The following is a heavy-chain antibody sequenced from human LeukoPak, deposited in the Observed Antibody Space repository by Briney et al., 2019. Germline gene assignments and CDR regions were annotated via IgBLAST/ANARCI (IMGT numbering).Heavy chain of an antibody. CDR2: ITSSSIM. Sequence: GGSLRLSCAASGFTFSSYTMNWVRQVPGKGLEWVSYITSSSIMSYADSVKGRFTISRDNARNSLFLQMNSLRDEDTVVYYCARYSYGSLDYWGQGTLVTVSS. CDR1: GFTFSSYT. V-gene: IGHV3-48*02. J-gene: IGHJ4*02. CDR3: ARYSYGSLDY. D-gene: IGHD5-18*01.